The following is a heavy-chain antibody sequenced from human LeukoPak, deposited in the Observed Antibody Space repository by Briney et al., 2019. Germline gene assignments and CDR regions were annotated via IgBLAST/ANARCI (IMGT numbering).Heavy chain of an antibody. CDR1: GFTFSSYS. CDR2: ISSSSSTI. J-gene: IGHJ4*02. Sequence: GGSLRLSCAASGFTFSSYSMSWVRQAPGKGLEWVSYISSSSSTIYYADSVKGRFTISRDNAKNTLYLQMNSLRAEDTAVYYCARGYYYDSSVDNLLWDFWGQGTLVTVSS. CDR3: ARGYYYDSSVDNLLWDF. D-gene: IGHD3-22*01. V-gene: IGHV3-48*01.